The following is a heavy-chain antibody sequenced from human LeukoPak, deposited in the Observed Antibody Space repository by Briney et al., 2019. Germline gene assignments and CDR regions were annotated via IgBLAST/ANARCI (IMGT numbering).Heavy chain of an antibody. V-gene: IGHV4-34*01. CDR3: ARRRRAVAGYYFDY. D-gene: IGHD6-19*01. CDR2: INHSGST. J-gene: IGHJ4*02. Sequence: PSETLSLTCAVYGGSFSGYYWSWIRQPPGKGLEWIGEINHSGSTNYNPSLKSRVTISVDTSKNQFSLKLSSVTAADTAVHYCARRRRAVAGYYFDYWGQGTLVTVSS. CDR1: GGSFSGYY.